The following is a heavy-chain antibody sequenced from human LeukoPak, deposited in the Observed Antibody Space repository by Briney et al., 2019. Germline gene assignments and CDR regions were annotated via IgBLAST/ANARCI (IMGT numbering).Heavy chain of an antibody. J-gene: IGHJ6*02. V-gene: IGHV1-18*01. CDR2: ISAYNGNT. D-gene: IGHD3-22*01. CDR3: AREGSSGYYFGYYYYGMDV. Sequence: ASVKVSCKASGYTFTSYGISWVRQAPGQGLEWMGRISAYNGNTNYAQKLQGRVTMTTDTSTSTAYMELRSLRSDDTAVYYCAREGSSGYYFGYYYYGMDVWGQGTTVTVSS. CDR1: GYTFTSYG.